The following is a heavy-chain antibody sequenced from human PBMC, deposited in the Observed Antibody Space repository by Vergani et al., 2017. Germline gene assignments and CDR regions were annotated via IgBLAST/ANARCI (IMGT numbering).Heavy chain of an antibody. V-gene: IGHV1-69*09. Sequence: QVQLVQSGAEVKKPGASVKVSCKASGYTFTSYDINWVRQAPGQGLEWMGRIIPILGIANYAQKFQGRVTITADKSTSTAYMELSSLRSEDTAVYYCARDKDSGSYLYYFDYWGQGTLVTVSS. D-gene: IGHD3-10*01. CDR1: GYTFTSYD. J-gene: IGHJ4*02. CDR2: IIPILGIA. CDR3: ARDKDSGSYLYYFDY.